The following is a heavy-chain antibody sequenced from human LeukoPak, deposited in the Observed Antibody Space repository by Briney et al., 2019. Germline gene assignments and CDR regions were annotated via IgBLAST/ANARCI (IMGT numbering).Heavy chain of an antibody. D-gene: IGHD3-10*01. CDR2: ISGSGGST. CDR1: GFTFSSYA. V-gene: IGHV3-23*01. J-gene: IGHJ4*02. CDR3: ARDLVPEYYFDY. Sequence: GGSLRLSCAASGFTFSSYAMSWVRQAPGKGLEWVSAISGSGGSTYYADSVKGRFTISRDNSKNTLYLQMNSLRAEDTAVYYCARDLVPEYYFDYWGQGTLVTVSS.